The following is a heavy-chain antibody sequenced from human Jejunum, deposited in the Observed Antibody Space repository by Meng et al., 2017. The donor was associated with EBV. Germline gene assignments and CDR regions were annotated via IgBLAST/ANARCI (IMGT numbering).Heavy chain of an antibody. Sequence: GQLVVSGVGLVPPGGSLRLSGVASGFTFSNAWMSWVRQAPGKGLEWLGRIRNKVNSYTTQYAASVKGRFTISRDDSKNSLYLQMNSLKTEDTAVYYCAQVGVPAAEGGHWGQGTLVTVSS. J-gene: IGHJ4*02. D-gene: IGHD2-2*01. CDR3: AQVGVPAAEGGH. CDR1: GFTFSNAW. CDR2: IRNKVNSYTT. V-gene: IGHV3-72*01.